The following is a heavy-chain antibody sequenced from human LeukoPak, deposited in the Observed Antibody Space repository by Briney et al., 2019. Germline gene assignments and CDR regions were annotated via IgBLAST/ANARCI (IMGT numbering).Heavy chain of an antibody. Sequence: GGSLRLSCAASGFTFSSYGMHWVRQAPGKGLEWVAVISYDGSNKYYADSVKGRFTISRDNSKNTLYLQMNSLRAEDTAVYYCARESPGTPVPNRQQLVNHGAFDYWGQGTLVTVSS. J-gene: IGHJ4*02. D-gene: IGHD6-13*01. V-gene: IGHV3-30*03. CDR3: ARESPGTPVPNRQQLVNHGAFDY. CDR1: GFTFSSYG. CDR2: ISYDGSNK.